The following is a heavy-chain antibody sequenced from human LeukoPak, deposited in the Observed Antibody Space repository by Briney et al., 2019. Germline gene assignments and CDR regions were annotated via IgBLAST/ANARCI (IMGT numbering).Heavy chain of an antibody. D-gene: IGHD4-23*01. CDR3: ARDSDYGGNDFDY. CDR2: ISNSGRII. Sequence: GGSLILSCAASGFTFTSYSMNWVRQAPGKGLEWVSYISNSGRIIYYADSVKGRFTISRDNAKNSLYLQMNSLRDEDTALYYCARDSDYGGNDFDYRGQGTLVTVSS. J-gene: IGHJ4*02. V-gene: IGHV3-48*02. CDR1: GFTFTSYS.